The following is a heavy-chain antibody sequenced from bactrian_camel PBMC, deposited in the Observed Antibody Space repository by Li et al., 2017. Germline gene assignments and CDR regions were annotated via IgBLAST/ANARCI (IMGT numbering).Heavy chain of an antibody. Sequence: VQLVESGGGSVQAGGSLMLSCVASGYIFSSHCLGWFRQFPGKEREWVATINSDDYTNYEDSVKGRFTISRDSAENSVYLQMNNLKPDDTGVYYCAADRLACLGSTWSGESLKWNYWGQGTQVTVS. V-gene: IGHV3S53*01. CDR2: INSDDYT. J-gene: IGHJ4*01. CDR1: GYIFSSHC. D-gene: IGHD1*01. CDR3: AADRLACLGSTWSGESLKWNY.